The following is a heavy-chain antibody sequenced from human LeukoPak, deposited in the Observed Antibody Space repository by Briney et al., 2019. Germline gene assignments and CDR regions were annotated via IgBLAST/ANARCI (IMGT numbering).Heavy chain of an antibody. CDR1: GGSISSYY. J-gene: IGHJ5*02. V-gene: IGHV4-4*07. D-gene: IGHD6-13*01. CDR3: ARSPYSSSWYPFAP. Sequence: SETLSLTCTVSGGSISSYYWSWIRQVAGKGLEWVGRIYTSGFTNYNPSLKSRVTMSVDTSKNQFSLKLSSVTAADTAVYYCARSPYSSSWYPFAPWGQGTLVTVSS. CDR2: IYTSGFT.